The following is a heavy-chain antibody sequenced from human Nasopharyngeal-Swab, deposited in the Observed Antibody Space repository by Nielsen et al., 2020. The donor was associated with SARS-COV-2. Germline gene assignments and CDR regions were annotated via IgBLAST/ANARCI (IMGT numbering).Heavy chain of an antibody. Sequence: GESLKISCAASGFTFSSYAVHWVRQAPGKGLEYASGITSNGGRTYYANSVKDRFIISRDNSKKTLYLQMGSLRVEDMAVYYCARAATSGYYPGAAFDIWGRGTMVTVSS. CDR1: GFTFSSYA. CDR3: ARAATSGYYPGAAFDI. D-gene: IGHD3-22*01. CDR2: ITSNGGRT. J-gene: IGHJ3*02. V-gene: IGHV3-64*01.